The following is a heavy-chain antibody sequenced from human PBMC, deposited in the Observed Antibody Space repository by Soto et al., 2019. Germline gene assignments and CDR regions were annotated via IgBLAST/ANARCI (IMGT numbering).Heavy chain of an antibody. CDR2: IEPSGGST. CDR3: ARSQAGRPLDV. CDR1: VYTFTNFF. D-gene: IGHD6-25*01. V-gene: IGHV1-46*01. J-gene: IGHJ6*02. Sequence: QVQLVQSGAEVRKPGASVKLSYKASVYTFTNFFVRWVRQAPGQGLEWMGIIEPSGGSTTYTQKFQVRVTMTRDTSTTTVYMELSSLKFDDSAVYYCARSQAGRPLDVWGQGTTVTVSS.